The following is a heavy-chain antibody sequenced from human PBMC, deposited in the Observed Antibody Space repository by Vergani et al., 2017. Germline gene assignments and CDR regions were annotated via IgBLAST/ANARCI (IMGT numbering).Heavy chain of an antibody. V-gene: IGHV1-2*06. Sequence: QVQLVQSGAEVKKPGASVKVSCKASGYTFTGYYMHWVRQAPGQGLEWMGRINPNSGGTNYAPEFQGRVAMTRDTSIITAYMALGRLRSDDTAVYYCARDFPGGPADYWGQGTLVTVSS. J-gene: IGHJ4*02. CDR3: ARDFPGGPADY. D-gene: IGHD2-15*01. CDR2: INPNSGGT. CDR1: GYTFTGYY.